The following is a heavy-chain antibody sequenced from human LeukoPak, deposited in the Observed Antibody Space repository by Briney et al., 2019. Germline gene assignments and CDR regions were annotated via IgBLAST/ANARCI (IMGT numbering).Heavy chain of an antibody. Sequence: GGSLRLSCEASGFTFSNYWMHWVRQAPGKGLVWVSRIKSDGSNYYADSVKGRFTISRDNAKNTLYLQMNSLRAEDTAVYYCARDANYYDSSGLVNYWGQGTLVTVSS. CDR3: ARDANYYDSSGLVNY. D-gene: IGHD3-22*01. J-gene: IGHJ4*02. V-gene: IGHV3-74*01. CDR1: GFTFSNYW. CDR2: IKSDGSN.